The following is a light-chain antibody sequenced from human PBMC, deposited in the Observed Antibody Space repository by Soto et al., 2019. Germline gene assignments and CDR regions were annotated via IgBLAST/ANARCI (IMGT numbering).Light chain of an antibody. CDR3: QQRYNWPLT. V-gene: IGKV3-11*01. J-gene: IGKJ1*01. Sequence: EIVLTQSPATLSLSPGDRATLSCRASQTLSTYVAWYQQKPGQAPRLLIYDASNRATGIPARFSGSGSGADFTLTISSLGPEDFAVYYCQQRYNWPLTFGQGTKVEI. CDR2: DAS. CDR1: QTLSTY.